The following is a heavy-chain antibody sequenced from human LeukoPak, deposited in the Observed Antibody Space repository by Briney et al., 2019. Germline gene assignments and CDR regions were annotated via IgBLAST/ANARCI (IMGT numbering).Heavy chain of an antibody. CDR3: ARRTSSWNHIDC. Sequence: GGSLRLSCATSGFTFTSYAMNWVRQAPGKGLERVSYISGSGSTISYADSVKGRFTISRDNAKNSLYLQMNSLRADDTAVYYCARRTSSWNHIDCWGQGTLVTVSS. V-gene: IGHV3-48*03. J-gene: IGHJ4*02. D-gene: IGHD6-13*01. CDR1: GFTFTSYA. CDR2: ISGSGSTI.